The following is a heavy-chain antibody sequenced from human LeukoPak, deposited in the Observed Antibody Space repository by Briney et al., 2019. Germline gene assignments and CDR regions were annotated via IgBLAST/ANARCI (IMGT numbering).Heavy chain of an antibody. CDR1: GFTFNNYV. J-gene: IGHJ4*02. V-gene: IGHV3-23*01. CDR3: AKGYNYGYLDY. Sequence: GGSLRLSCAASGFTFNNYVMNWVRQAPGKGLEWVSAISSSGGNINYADSVKGRFTISRDNSKNALYLQMNSLRAEDTAVYYCAKGYNYGYLDYWGQGTLVTVSS. CDR2: ISSSGGNI. D-gene: IGHD5-18*01.